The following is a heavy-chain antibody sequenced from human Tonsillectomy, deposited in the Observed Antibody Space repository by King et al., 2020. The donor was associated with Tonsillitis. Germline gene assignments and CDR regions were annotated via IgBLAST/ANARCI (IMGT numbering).Heavy chain of an antibody. D-gene: IGHD1-26*01. CDR1: GFSFNDYD. CDR2: ISWNGGNI. J-gene: IGHJ4*02. V-gene: IGHV3-9*01. Sequence: VQLVESGGGLVQPGRSLRLSCAASGFSFNDYDMHWVRQAPGKGPEWVSGISWNGGNIRYADSVKGRFTISRDNAKNSLYLEMSSQRADDSALYYCAKDTKLGATPYYFDYWGQGTLVTVSS. CDR3: AKDTKLGATPYYFDY.